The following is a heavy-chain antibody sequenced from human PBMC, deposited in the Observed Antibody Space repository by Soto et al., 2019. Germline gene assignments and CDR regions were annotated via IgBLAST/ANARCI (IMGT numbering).Heavy chain of an antibody. CDR3: GSIAAPGTNHFDF. Sequence: SETLSLTCTVSGGSLGSSSYYWGSSRQSPGKGLEWIGNSYYSGNTFYNPSLKIRVTISVDTSKNQFYLHLSSVTAAVTAIFYCGSIAAPGTNHFDFWGQGTLVPVYS. J-gene: IGHJ4*02. V-gene: IGHV4-39*01. CDR2: SYYSGNT. CDR1: GGSLGSSSYY. D-gene: IGHD6-13*01.